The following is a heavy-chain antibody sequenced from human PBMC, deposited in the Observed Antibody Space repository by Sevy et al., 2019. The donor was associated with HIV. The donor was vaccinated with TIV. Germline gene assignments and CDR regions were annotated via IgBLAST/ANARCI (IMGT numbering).Heavy chain of an antibody. D-gene: IGHD2-15*01. CDR3: ARGTPQYCSGGSCHDAFDI. J-gene: IGHJ3*02. CDR1: GGSISSYY. Sequence: SETLSLTCTVSGGSISSYYWSWIRQPPGKGLEWIGYIYYSGSTNYNPSLKSRVTISVDTSKNQFSLKLSSVTAADTAVYYCARGTPQYCSGGSCHDAFDIWGQRTMVTVSS. V-gene: IGHV4-59*01. CDR2: IYYSGST.